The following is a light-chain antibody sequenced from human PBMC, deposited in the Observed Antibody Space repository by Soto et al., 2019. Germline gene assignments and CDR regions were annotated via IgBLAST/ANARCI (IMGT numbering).Light chain of an antibody. J-gene: IGLJ1*01. Sequence: QSVLSQPPSASETPGQRVTISCSGSSSNIGSNIVNWYQHVPGSAPKILIYTNDQRPSGVPDRSSGAKSGTSASLAISGLQSDDEADYYCAAWDDSLNGYVFGTGTKVTVL. CDR2: TND. CDR1: SSNIGSNI. CDR3: AAWDDSLNGYV. V-gene: IGLV1-44*01.